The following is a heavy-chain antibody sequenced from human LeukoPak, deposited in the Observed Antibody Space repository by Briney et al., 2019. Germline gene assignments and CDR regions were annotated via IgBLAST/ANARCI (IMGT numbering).Heavy chain of an antibody. CDR1: GFTFSSYS. CDR3: ARAPSNDDIVVVPAAPYYMDV. CDR2: ISSSSSYI. V-gene: IGHV3-21*01. Sequence: GGSLRLSCAASGFTFSSYSMNWVRQAPGKGLEWVSSISSSSSYIYYADSVKGRFTISRDNAKNSLYLQMNSLRAEDTAVYCCARAPSNDDIVVVPAAPYYMDVWGKGTTVTVSS. J-gene: IGHJ6*03. D-gene: IGHD2-2*01.